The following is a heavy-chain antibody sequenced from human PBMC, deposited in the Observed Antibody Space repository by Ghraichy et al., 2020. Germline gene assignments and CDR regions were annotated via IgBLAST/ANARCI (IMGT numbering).Heavy chain of an antibody. V-gene: IGHV4-34*01. CDR3: ARKKFGPNSGATGYYFDY. D-gene: IGHD1-26*01. Sequence: SQTLSLTCAVYGGSFSGYYWSWIRQPPGKGLEWIGEINHSGSTNYNPSLKSRVTISVDTSKNQFSLKLSSVTAADTAVYYCARKKFGPNSGATGYYFDYWGQGTLVTVSS. CDR2: INHSGST. J-gene: IGHJ4*02. CDR1: GGSFSGYY.